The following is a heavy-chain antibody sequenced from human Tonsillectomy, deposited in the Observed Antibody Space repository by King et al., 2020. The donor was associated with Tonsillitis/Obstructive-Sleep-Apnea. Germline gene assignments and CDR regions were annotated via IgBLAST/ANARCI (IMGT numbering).Heavy chain of an antibody. V-gene: IGHV4-39*01. CDR3: ARSTIITPRGVITPWHAFDI. D-gene: IGHD3-10*01. Sequence: LFNPSYTLSLTFTFSFFSIISSSSSWACILHPPGKVLSFIVRIYHSWITYYHPSLKIRLTLSVDTSNNQFSLKMSSVTAADTALYFCARSTIITPRGVITPWHAFDIWGQGTLVSVSS. CDR1: FFSIISSSSS. J-gene: IGHJ3*02. CDR2: IYHSWIT.